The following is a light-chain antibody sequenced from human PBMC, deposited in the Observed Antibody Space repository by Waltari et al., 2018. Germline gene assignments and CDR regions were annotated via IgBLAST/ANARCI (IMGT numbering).Light chain of an antibody. V-gene: IGLV2-14*03. J-gene: IGLJ2*01. CDR2: DVS. CDR1: MRHGAASHY. CDR3: SSYISSSTPEL. Sequence: SGLTQPLSVPHCRGQSITIHFTGTMRHGAASHYVSLYQQHPGKAPQLMIFDVSNRPSGVSNRFSGSKSGNTASLTISGLQAEDEADYYCSSYISSSTPELFGGGTSLTVL.